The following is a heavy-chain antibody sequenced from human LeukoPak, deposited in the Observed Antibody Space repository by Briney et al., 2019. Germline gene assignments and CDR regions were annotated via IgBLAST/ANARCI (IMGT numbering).Heavy chain of an antibody. D-gene: IGHD3-22*01. CDR2: INSDGSST. Sequence: GGSLRLSCAASGFTFSTYWMHWVRQAPGKGLMWVSRINSDGSSTSSAASVKGRFTISRDNAKNTLYLQMNSLRAEDTAVYYCATPRTDDTSGYYFDYWGQGALVTVSS. CDR1: GFTFSTYW. J-gene: IGHJ4*02. CDR3: ATPRTDDTSGYYFDY. V-gene: IGHV3-74*01.